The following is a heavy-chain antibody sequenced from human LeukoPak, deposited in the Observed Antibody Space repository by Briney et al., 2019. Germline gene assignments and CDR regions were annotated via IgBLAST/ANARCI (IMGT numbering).Heavy chain of an antibody. D-gene: IGHD3-22*01. CDR1: GFTFSSFA. Sequence: PGGSLRLSCAASGFTFSSFATSWVRQAPGKGLEWVSGISASGGSTYYADSVKGQFTISRDNSKNTLYLQMNSLRAEDTAVYYCAKGFYDNSASGVFDIWGQGTMVTVSS. CDR2: ISASGGST. J-gene: IGHJ3*02. CDR3: AKGFYDNSASGVFDI. V-gene: IGHV3-23*01.